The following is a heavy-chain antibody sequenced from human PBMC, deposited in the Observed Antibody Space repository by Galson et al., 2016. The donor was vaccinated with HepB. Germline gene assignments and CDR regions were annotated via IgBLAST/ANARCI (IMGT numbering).Heavy chain of an antibody. CDR1: GFTVNSDW. CDR3: ERGGIYGLQI. V-gene: IGHV3-74*01. J-gene: IGHJ3*02. Sequence: SLRLSCAASGFTVNSDWMHWVRQTPGKGLVWVSHINADGTITNFVDSVKGRFTISRDNAKNTLYLQMNSLRADDKALYYCERGGIYGLQIWGQGTMVTVSS. CDR2: INADGTIT. D-gene: IGHD3-10*01.